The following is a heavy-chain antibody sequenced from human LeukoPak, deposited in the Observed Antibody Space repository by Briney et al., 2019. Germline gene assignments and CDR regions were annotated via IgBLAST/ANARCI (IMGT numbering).Heavy chain of an antibody. J-gene: IGHJ4*02. CDR1: GNSISSSSYY. V-gene: IGHV4-39*03. Sequence: SETLSLTCTVSGNSISSSSYYWVWIRQPPGKGLEWIGSINYYGKTYYNPSVKSRVTISVDTSKNQFSLMVRSVTAADTAVYYCRYSSDWYGDYFDYWGQGTLVTVSS. CDR3: RYSSDWYGDYFDY. CDR2: INYYGKT. D-gene: IGHD6-19*01.